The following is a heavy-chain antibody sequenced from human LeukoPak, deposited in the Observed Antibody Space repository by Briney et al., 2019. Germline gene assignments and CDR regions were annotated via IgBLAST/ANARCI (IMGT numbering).Heavy chain of an antibody. J-gene: IGHJ4*02. V-gene: IGHV4-4*07. D-gene: IGHD6-6*01. CDR1: GGSISSYY. CDR2: IYTSGST. Sequence: SETLSLTCTVSGGSISSYYWSWIRQPPGKGLEWIGRIYTSGSTNYNPSLKSRVTMSVDTSKNQFSLKLSSVTAADTAVYYCARDPSRGSSSIFDYWGQGTLVTVSS. CDR3: ARDPSRGSSSIFDY.